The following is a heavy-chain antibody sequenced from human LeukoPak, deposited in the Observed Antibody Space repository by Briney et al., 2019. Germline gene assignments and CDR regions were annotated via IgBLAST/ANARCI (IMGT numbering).Heavy chain of an antibody. CDR3: VRDQDLEQLVFDY. V-gene: IGHV4-61*02. J-gene: IGHJ4*02. Sequence: SETLSLTCTVSGGSISSGSYYWSWIRQPAGKGLEWIGRIYTSGSTNYNPSLKSRVTISVDTSKNQFSLKLSSVTAADTAVYYCVRDQDLEQLVFDYWGQGTLVTVSS. CDR1: GGSISSGSYY. D-gene: IGHD6-13*01. CDR2: IYTSGST.